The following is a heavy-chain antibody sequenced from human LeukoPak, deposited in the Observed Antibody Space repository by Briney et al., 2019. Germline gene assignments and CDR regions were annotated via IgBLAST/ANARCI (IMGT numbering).Heavy chain of an antibody. V-gene: IGHV4-39*01. D-gene: IGHD3-16*01. CDR1: GASVSSSGYY. CDR2: IYYTGGT. J-gene: IGHJ5*02. Sequence: PSETLSLTCSVSGASVSSSGYYWDWIRQAPGKGLEWIGTIYYTGGTSYSPSLASRVTISVDTSKNHFSLSLTYVTAAYTAIYYCARHNWGSFYSFDTWHQGTLVTVSS. CDR3: ARHNWGSFYSFDT.